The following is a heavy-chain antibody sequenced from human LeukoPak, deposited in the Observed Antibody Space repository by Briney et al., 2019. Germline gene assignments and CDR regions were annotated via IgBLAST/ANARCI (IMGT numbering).Heavy chain of an antibody. CDR2: ISSSGSTI. V-gene: IGHV3-11*01. CDR1: GFIISDYY. CDR3: ARENFDSSGYYWFDP. J-gene: IGHJ5*02. Sequence: GGSLRLSCAASGFIISDYYMSWIRQAPGKGLEWVSYISSSGSTIYSADSVKGRFTISRDNAKNSLFLQMNSLRAEDTAVYYCARENFDSSGYYWFDPWGQGTLVTVSS. D-gene: IGHD3-22*01.